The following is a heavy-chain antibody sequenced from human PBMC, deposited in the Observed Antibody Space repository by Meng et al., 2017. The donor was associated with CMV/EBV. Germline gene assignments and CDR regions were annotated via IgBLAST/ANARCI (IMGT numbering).Heavy chain of an antibody. CDR2: INHSGST. CDR1: FRGSY. D-gene: IGHD2-2*01. Sequence: FRGSYWSWIRQPPGKGLEWIGEINHSGSTNYNPSLKSRVTISVDTSKNQFSLKLSSVTAADTAVYYCARGWGADIVVVPAAQKIFDYWGQGTLVTVSS. V-gene: IGHV4-34*01. CDR3: ARGWGADIVVVPAAQKIFDY. J-gene: IGHJ4*02.